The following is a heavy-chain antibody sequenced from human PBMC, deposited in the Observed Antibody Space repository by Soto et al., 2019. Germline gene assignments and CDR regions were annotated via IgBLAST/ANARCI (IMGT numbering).Heavy chain of an antibody. CDR2: ISAYNGNT. J-gene: IGHJ4*02. CDR3: AIDYFDYRRSRYFYY. CDR1: GYTFTSYG. Sequence: ASVKVSCKASGYTFTSYGISWVRQAPGQGLEWMGWISAYNGNTNYAQKLQGRVTMTTDTSTSTAYMELRSLRSDDTAVYYCAIDYFDYRRSRYFYYWGQGTLVTVSS. D-gene: IGHD3-9*01. V-gene: IGHV1-18*04.